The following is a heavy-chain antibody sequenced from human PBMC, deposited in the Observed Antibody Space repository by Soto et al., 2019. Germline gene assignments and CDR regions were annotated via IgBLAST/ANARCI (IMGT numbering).Heavy chain of an antibody. D-gene: IGHD1-26*01. J-gene: IGHJ3*02. V-gene: IGHV1-8*01. CDR2: MNPNSGNT. CDR1: GYTFTSYD. Sequence: ASVKVSCKASGYTFTSYDINWVRQATGQGLEWMGWMNPNSGNTGYAQKFQGRVTMARNTSISTAYMELSSLRSEDTAVYYCARPVGATEDAFDIWGQGTMVTVSS. CDR3: ARPVGATEDAFDI.